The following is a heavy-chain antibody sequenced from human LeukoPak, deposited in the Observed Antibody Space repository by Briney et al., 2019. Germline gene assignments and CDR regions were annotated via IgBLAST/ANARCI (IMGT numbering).Heavy chain of an antibody. V-gene: IGHV3-21*01. D-gene: IGHD2-21*02. Sequence: TAGGSLRLSCAASGFTFSNYAMRWVRQAPGKGLEWVSSISSSSTYLDYADSLKGRFTISRDNAKNSLYLQMNSLRAEDTAVYYCARRSYCGGDCYGSDAFDIWGQGTMVTVSS. CDR1: GFTFSNYA. CDR3: ARRSYCGGDCYGSDAFDI. CDR2: ISSSSTYL. J-gene: IGHJ3*02.